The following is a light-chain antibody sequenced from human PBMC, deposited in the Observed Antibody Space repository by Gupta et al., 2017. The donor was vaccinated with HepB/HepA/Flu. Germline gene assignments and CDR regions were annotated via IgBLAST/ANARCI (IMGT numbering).Light chain of an antibody. J-gene: IGLJ2*01. V-gene: IGLV1-40*01. CDR3: QSYDSSLSAVV. CDR2: GNS. Sequence: QSVLTQPPSVSGAPGQRVAISRTGSSSNIGAGYDVHWYQQLPGTAPKLLLYGNSNRPSGVPDRFSGSKSGTSASLAITGLQAEDEADYYCQSYDSSLSAVVFGGGTKLTVL. CDR1: SSNIGAGYD.